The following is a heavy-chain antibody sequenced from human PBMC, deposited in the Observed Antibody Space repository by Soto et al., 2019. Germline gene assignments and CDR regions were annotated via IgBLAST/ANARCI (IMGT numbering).Heavy chain of an antibody. CDR3: ASSVLVTSTMNYFDL. D-gene: IGHD2-8*02. CDR2: IYPADSDT. Sequence: PGESLKISCKGSGYSFTNYWIAWVRQVPGKGLEWMGIIYPADSDTKYSPSFQGQVTISADKSTKTAYLQWSSLKASDTAMYYCASSVLVTSTMNYFDLWGQGVLVTVSS. J-gene: IGHJ4*02. CDR1: GYSFTNYW. V-gene: IGHV5-51*01.